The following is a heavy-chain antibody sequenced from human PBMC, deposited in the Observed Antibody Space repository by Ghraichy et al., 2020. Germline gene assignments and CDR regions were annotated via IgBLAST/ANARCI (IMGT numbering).Heavy chain of an antibody. Sequence: GGSLRLSCAASGFTFSDYYMNWIRQAPGKGLEWISYISSSGSTISYADSVKGRFTISRDNAKNSLYLQMNSLRAEDTAVYYCARDGRDITGTTGTPYYYYYYGMDVWGQGTTVTVSS. V-gene: IGHV3-11*01. J-gene: IGHJ6*02. CDR1: GFTFSDYY. CDR2: ISSSGSTI. D-gene: IGHD1-7*01. CDR3: ARDGRDITGTTGTPYYYYYYGMDV.